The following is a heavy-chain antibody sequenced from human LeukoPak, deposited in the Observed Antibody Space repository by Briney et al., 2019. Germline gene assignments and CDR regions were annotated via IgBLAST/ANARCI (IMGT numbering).Heavy chain of an antibody. J-gene: IGHJ6*02. CDR3: ASPYWKELELNAPLDYYYGMDV. V-gene: IGHV1-2*04. CDR2: INPNSGGT. D-gene: IGHD1-7*01. Sequence: GASVKVSCKASGYTFTGYYMHWVRQAPGQGLEWMGWINPNSGGTNYAQKFQGWVTMTRDTSISTAYMELSRLRSDDTAVYYCASPYWKELELNAPLDYYYGMDVWGQGTTVTVSS. CDR1: GYTFTGYY.